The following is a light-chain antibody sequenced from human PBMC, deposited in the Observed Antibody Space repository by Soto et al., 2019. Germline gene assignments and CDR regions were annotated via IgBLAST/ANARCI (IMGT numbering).Light chain of an antibody. CDR2: GAS. CDR1: QSVSSSF. Sequence: EIVLTQSPGTLSLSPGERATLSCRASQSVSSSFLAWYQQKRGQAPRLPIYGASTRATGVPDRFSGSGSATDFTLTISDLDPEDFAVYYCQHYHWSLTWTFGPGTKVDIK. J-gene: IGKJ1*01. CDR3: QHYHWSLTWT. V-gene: IGKV3-20*01.